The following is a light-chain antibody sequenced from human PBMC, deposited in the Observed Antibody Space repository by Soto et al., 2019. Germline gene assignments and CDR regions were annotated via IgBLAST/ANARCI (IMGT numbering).Light chain of an antibody. CDR2: GAS. CDR1: QSISTS. CDR3: QQYGSYPLT. Sequence: ILMTQSPATLSVSAGERATISCRASQSISTSLVWYQQKPGQAPRVLIYGASSRASGIPARFSGSGSGTDFTLTISSLQPEDFAAYYCQQYGSYPLTFGRGTKVDIK. V-gene: IGKV3-15*01. J-gene: IGKJ4*02.